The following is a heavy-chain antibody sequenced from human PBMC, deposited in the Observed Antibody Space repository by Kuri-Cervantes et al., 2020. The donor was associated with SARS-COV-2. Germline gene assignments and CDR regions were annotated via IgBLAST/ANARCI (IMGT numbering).Heavy chain of an antibody. CDR2: ISGSGGST. J-gene: IGHJ4*02. D-gene: IGHD3-3*01. V-gene: IGHV3-23*01. CDR3: AKTYYDFWSGYPGDY. Sequence: GESLKISCAASGFTFSSYAMSWVRRAPGKGLEWVSAISGSGGSTYYADSVKGRFTISRDNSKNTLYLQMNSLRAEDTAVYYCAKTYYDFWSGYPGDYWGQGTLVTVSS. CDR1: GFTFSSYA.